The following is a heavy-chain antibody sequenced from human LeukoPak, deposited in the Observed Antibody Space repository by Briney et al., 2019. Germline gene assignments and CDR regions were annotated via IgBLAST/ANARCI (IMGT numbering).Heavy chain of an antibody. CDR1: GFTFSSYS. CDR3: ARAGYGQQACDP. V-gene: IGHV3-21*01. D-gene: IGHD5-12*01. Sequence: GGSLRLSCAASGFTFSSYSMNWVRQAPGKGLEWVSSISSSSSYIYYADSVKGRFTISRDNAKNSLYLQMNSLRAEDTAVYYCARAGYGQQACDPWGQGALVTVSS. CDR2: ISSSSSYI. J-gene: IGHJ5*02.